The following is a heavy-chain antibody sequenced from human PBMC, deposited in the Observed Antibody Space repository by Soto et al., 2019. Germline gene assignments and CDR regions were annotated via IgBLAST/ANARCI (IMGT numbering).Heavy chain of an antibody. D-gene: IGHD6-19*01. CDR1: GFTVSSNY. Sequence: EVQLVESGGGLVQPGGSLRLSCAASGFTVSSNYMSWVRQAPGKGLEWVSVIYSGGSTYYADSVKGRFTTSRDNSKNTLYFQMNSLRAEDTAVYYCARGEQWLALDYWGQGTLVTVSS. J-gene: IGHJ4*02. CDR2: IYSGGST. CDR3: ARGEQWLALDY. V-gene: IGHV3-66*01.